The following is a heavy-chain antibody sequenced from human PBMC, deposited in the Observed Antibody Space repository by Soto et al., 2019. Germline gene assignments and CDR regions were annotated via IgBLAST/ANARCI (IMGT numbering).Heavy chain of an antibody. CDR1: GFTFSSYG. CDR2: IWYDGSNK. D-gene: IGHD6-13*01. J-gene: IGHJ5*02. V-gene: IGHV3-33*01. CDR3: ARESEIAAAGTVWHWFDP. Sequence: GGSLRLSCAASGFTFSSYGMHWVRQAPGKGLEWVAVIWYDGSNKYYADSVKGRFTISRDNSKNTLYLQMNSLRAEDTAVYYCARESEIAAAGTVWHWFDPWGQGTLVTVSS.